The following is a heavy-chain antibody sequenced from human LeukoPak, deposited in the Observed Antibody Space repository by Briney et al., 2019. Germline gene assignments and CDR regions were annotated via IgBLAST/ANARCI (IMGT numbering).Heavy chain of an antibody. Sequence: GGSLRLSCAASGFTFTDYAMTWVRQAPGKGLEWVSSISASGVMTYYADSVKGRFTVSRDNAKNSLYLQMNSLRAEDTAVYYCARDRSSSVYWGQGTLVTVSS. D-gene: IGHD6-6*01. V-gene: IGHV3-23*01. J-gene: IGHJ4*02. CDR3: ARDRSSSVY. CDR2: ISASGVMT. CDR1: GFTFTDYA.